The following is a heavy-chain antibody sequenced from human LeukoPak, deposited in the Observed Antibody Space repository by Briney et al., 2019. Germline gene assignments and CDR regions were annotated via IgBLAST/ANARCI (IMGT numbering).Heavy chain of an antibody. V-gene: IGHV3-30*02. D-gene: IGHD5-18*01. Sequence: GGSLRPSCAASGFTFNSYGMHWVRQAPGKGVEWVAFIRSDGTNKYYADSVKGRFTISRDNSKNTLYLQMNSLRPEDAAVYYCAKGYSFHFDYWGQGTLVTVSS. CDR1: GFTFNSYG. CDR2: IRSDGTNK. CDR3: AKGYSFHFDY. J-gene: IGHJ4*02.